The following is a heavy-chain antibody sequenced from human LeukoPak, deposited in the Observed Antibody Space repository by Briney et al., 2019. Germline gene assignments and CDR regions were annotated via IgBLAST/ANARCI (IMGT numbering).Heavy chain of an antibody. CDR3: AKDPTHYRVWDYYETIGLSY. CDR1: GFTFSSYE. CDR2: ISSSGSTI. D-gene: IGHD3-22*01. V-gene: IGHV3-48*03. Sequence: PGGSLRLSCAVSGFTFSSYEMNWVRQAPGKGLEWVSYISSSGSTIYYADSVKGRFTISRDNAKKSLYLQMNSLRAEDTAVYYCAKDPTHYRVWDYYETIGLSYWGQGTLVTVSS. J-gene: IGHJ4*02.